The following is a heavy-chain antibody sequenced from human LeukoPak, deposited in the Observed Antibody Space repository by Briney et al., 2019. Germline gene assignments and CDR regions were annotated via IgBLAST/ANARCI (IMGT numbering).Heavy chain of an antibody. CDR3: AREGGYDFCDQAFDI. CDR2: IYNSGST. V-gene: IGHV4-59*01. D-gene: IGHD5-12*01. J-gene: IGHJ3*02. CDR1: GGSISSYY. Sequence: SETLSLTCTVSGGSISSYYWSWIRQPPGKGLEWIGYIYNSGSTNYNPSLKSRVTISVDTSKNQFSLKLSSVTAADTAVYYCAREGGYDFCDQAFDIWGQGTMVTVSS.